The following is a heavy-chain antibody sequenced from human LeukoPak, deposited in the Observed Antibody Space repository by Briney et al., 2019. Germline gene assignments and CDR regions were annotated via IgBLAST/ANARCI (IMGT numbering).Heavy chain of an antibody. CDR1: GFTFRSYW. CDR2: INQGGSVQ. D-gene: IGHD5-12*01. CDR3: ARVEYSGWNLEY. V-gene: IGHV3-7*01. J-gene: IGHJ4*02. Sequence: GGSLRLSCAASGFTFRSYWMSWVRQAPGKGLEWVANINQGGSVQYYMDSVKGRFTISRDDAKISLYVQMNSLRDEDTAVYYCARVEYSGWNLEYWGQGTLVTVPS.